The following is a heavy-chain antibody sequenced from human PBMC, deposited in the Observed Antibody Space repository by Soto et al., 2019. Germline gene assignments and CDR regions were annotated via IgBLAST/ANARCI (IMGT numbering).Heavy chain of an antibody. D-gene: IGHD5-12*01. J-gene: IGHJ5*02. Sequence: QVHLVQSGVEVKTPGASVKVSCQASGYTFLTYDISWVRQDPGQGLEWMGWISTYSGDTKYAQKFQGRVTMTTDTSTTTAYLELRSLRSDDTAVYYCARHHGPTTSENWFDPWGQGTLVTVSS. CDR2: ISTYSGDT. CDR1: GYTFLTYD. V-gene: IGHV1-18*01. CDR3: ARHHGPTTSENWFDP.